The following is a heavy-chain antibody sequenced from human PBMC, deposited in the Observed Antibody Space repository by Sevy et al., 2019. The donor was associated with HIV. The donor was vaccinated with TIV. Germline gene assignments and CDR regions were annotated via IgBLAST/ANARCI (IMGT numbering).Heavy chain of an antibody. Sequence: GGSLILSCAASGFTFHGYSMTWVRHAPGKGLEWVSYISGSSRTTIYYADSVKGRFTISRDNAENSLYLQMNSLTTEDTAVYYCARDSPDYGGNSDYFDYWGQGTLVTVSS. CDR1: GFTFHGYS. V-gene: IGHV3-48*01. J-gene: IGHJ4*02. CDR3: ARDSPDYGGNSDYFDY. D-gene: IGHD4-17*01. CDR2: ISGSSRTTI.